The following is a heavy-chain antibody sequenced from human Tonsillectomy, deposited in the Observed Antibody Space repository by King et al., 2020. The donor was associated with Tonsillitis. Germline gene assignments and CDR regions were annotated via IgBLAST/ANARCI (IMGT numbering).Heavy chain of an antibody. J-gene: IGHJ4*02. D-gene: IGHD2-15*01. CDR2: ISGSGGNT. CDR3: AKGGVVVLSAAYDY. Sequence: VQLVESGGGLAQPGGSLRLSCAASGFTFNNYVMCWVRQAPGKGPEWVSTISGSGGNTYYADSVKGRFTISRDNSKNTLYLQMNSLRAEDTAVYYCAKGGVVVLSAAYDYWGQGVLVTVSS. CDR1: GFTFNNYV. V-gene: IGHV3-23*04.